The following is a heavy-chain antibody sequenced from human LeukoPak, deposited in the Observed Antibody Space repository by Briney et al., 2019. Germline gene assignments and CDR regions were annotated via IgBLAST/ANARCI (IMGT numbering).Heavy chain of an antibody. J-gene: IGHJ4*02. CDR2: ISSSSSYI. V-gene: IGHV3-21*01. CDR1: GFTFSSYS. Sequence: GRSLRLSCAASGFTFSSYSMNWVRQAPGKGLEWVSSISSSSSYIYYADSVKGRFTISRDNAKNSLYLQMNSLRAEDTAVYYCARANRGATSNFDYWGQGTLVTVSS. D-gene: IGHD1-26*01. CDR3: ARANRGATSNFDY.